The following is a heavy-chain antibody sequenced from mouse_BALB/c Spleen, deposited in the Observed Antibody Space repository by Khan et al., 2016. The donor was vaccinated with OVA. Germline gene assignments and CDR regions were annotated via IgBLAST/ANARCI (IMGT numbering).Heavy chain of an antibody. J-gene: IGHJ3*01. CDR1: GYTFTDFY. D-gene: IGHD1-2*01. V-gene: IGHV1-77*01. Sequence: QVQLQQSGAELARPGASVTLSCKASGYTFTDFYINWVKQRTGQGLEWIGEISPGSGDTFYNERFKDKATLTADTSTNTAYMQLGSQTSDASTVYCCTRGNYFGYTFAYWGQGTLVTVSA. CDR3: TRGNYFGYTFAY. CDR2: ISPGSGDT.